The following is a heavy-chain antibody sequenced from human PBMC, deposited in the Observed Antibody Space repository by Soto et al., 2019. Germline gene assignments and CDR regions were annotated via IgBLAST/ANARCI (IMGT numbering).Heavy chain of an antibody. CDR1: GFSSIKYE. CDR3: ARDIKNIARSWDGTDNYYYGMDV. Sequence: GGSLRLSCAASGFSSIKYEKNWVRQAQGKGLGWVSYISTSGNIIYYADSVKGRFTISTDSAKNSLYLQMNSLRPKARAVYYCARDIKNIARSWDGTDNYYYGMDVWGQGTTVTVSS. J-gene: IGHJ6*02. D-gene: IGHD2-15*01. V-gene: IGHV3-48*03. CDR2: ISTSGNII.